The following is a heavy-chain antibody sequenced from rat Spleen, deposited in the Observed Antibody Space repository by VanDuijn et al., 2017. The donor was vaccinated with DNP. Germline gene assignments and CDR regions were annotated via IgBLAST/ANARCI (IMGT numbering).Heavy chain of an antibody. CDR2: MRYDGDT. J-gene: IGHJ3*01. D-gene: IGHD1-4*01. CDR1: GFSLTGNN. V-gene: IGHV2S30*01. Sequence: VQLKESGPGLVQPSQTLSLTCTVSGFSLTGNNVHWVRQPPGKGLEWMGRMRYDGDTYYNSALKSRLSISRDTSKSQVYLKMNSLQTEDTATYYCARDLNYPGFAYWGQGTLVTVSS. CDR3: ARDLNYPGFAY.